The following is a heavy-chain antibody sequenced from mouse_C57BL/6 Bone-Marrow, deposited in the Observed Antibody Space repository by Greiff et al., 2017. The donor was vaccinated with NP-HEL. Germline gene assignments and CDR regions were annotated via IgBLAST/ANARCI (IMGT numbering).Heavy chain of an antibody. Sequence: EVKLVESGGGLVQPQGSLKLSCAASGFSFNTYAMNWVRQAPGKGLEWVARIRSKSNNYATYYADSVKDRFTISRDDSESMLYLQMNNLKTEDTAMYYCVRHSYYDYDGRYYYAMDYWGQGTSVTVSS. CDR1: GFSFNTYA. J-gene: IGHJ4*01. CDR2: IRSKSNNYAT. D-gene: IGHD2-4*01. CDR3: VRHSYYDYDGRYYYAMDY. V-gene: IGHV10-1*01.